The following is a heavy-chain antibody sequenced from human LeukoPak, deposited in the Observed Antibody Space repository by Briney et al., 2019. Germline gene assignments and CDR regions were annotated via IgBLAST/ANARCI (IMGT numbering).Heavy chain of an antibody. CDR3: ARHSGIAVAGADFDY. CDR1: GGSISSYY. D-gene: IGHD6-19*01. J-gene: IGHJ4*02. Sequence: PSETLSLTCTVSGGSISSYYWSWIRQPPGKGLEWIGYIYYSGCTNYNPSLKSRVTISVDTSKNQFSLKLSSVTAADTAVYYCARHSGIAVAGADFDYWGQGTLVTVSS. CDR2: IYYSGCT. V-gene: IGHV4-59*08.